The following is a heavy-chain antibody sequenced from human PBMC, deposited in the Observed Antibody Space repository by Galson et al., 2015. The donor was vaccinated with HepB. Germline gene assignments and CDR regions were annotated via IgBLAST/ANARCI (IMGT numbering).Heavy chain of an antibody. CDR3: ARERGAARPRYYYYYYMDV. Sequence: ETLSLTCAVYGGSFSGYYWSWIRQPPGKGLEWIGEINHSGSTNYNPSLKSRVTISVDTSKNQFSLRLSSVTAADTAVYYCARERGAARPRYYYYYYMDVWGKGTTVTVSS. J-gene: IGHJ6*03. V-gene: IGHV4-34*01. D-gene: IGHD6-6*01. CDR2: INHSGST. CDR1: GGSFSGYY.